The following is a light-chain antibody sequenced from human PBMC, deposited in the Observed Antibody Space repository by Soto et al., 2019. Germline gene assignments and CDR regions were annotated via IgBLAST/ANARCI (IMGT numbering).Light chain of an antibody. CDR3: AAWDDSLIGYV. Sequence: QSALTQPPSTSGTPGQRVTISCSGGSSNIGSNTVSWCQQLPGTAPKPLIYNNNQRPSGVPDRFSGSKSGTSASLAISGLQSEDEADYYCAAWDDSLIGYVFGTGTKVTVL. CDR1: SSNIGSNT. CDR2: NNN. V-gene: IGLV1-44*01. J-gene: IGLJ1*01.